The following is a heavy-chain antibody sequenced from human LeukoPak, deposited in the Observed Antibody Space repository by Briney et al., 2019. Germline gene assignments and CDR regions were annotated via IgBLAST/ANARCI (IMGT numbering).Heavy chain of an antibody. D-gene: IGHD3-22*01. V-gene: IGHV3-13*01. Sequence: GGSLRLSCAASGFTFSSYDIHWVRQATGKGLEWVSGIGTAGEIYYPGSVKGRFTISRENAKNSLYLQMNSLRAGDTAVYYCARVRAHYYESSGYLAISGGFDTWGQATMVTVSS. J-gene: IGHJ3*02. CDR2: IGTAGEI. CDR3: ARVRAHYYESSGYLAISGGFDT. CDR1: GFTFSSYD.